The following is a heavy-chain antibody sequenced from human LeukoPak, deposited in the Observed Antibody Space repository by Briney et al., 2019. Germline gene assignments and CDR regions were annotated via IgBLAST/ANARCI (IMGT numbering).Heavy chain of an antibody. CDR2: IYYSGST. D-gene: IGHD6-13*01. CDR1: GGSISSYY. CDR3: ARVSSNNWYNERGAFDI. V-gene: IGHV4-59*01. Sequence: SETLSLTCTVSGGSISSYYWSWIRQPPGKGLEWIGYIYYSGSTNYNPSLKSRVTISVDTSKNQFSLKLSSVTAADTAVYYCARVSSNNWYNERGAFDIWGQGTMVTVSS. J-gene: IGHJ3*02.